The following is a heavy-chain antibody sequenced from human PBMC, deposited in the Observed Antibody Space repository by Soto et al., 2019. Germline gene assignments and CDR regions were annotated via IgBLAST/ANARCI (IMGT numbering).Heavy chain of an antibody. CDR1: GFTFRIFT. Sequence: LRLSCADSGFTFRIFTMNWVRQAPGKGLEWVSTISSNTAYIYYTDALRGRFTISRDNAKNSLHLQMNSLRAEDTAVYYCTRDASRDRSARGWFAPWGTGTLVTVSS. CDR3: TRDASRDRSARGWFAP. D-gene: IGHD1-26*01. CDR2: ISSNTAYI. J-gene: IGHJ5*02. V-gene: IGHV3-21*01.